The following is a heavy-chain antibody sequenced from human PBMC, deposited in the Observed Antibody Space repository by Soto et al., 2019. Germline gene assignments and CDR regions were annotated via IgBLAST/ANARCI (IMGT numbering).Heavy chain of an antibody. CDR1: GFTFSSYA. CDR2: LSGSFDA. V-gene: IGHV3-23*01. J-gene: IGHJ6*02. D-gene: IGHD5-12*01. CDR3: AKRIGYNYYYGMDV. Sequence: EVHLLESGGGLVQPGGSLRLSCADSGFTFSSYAMSWVRQAPGKGLEWVSVLSGSFDAYYADSVKGRFTSSRDNSKDTLYLQMNSLIAEDTAVYYCAKRIGYNYYYGMDVWGPGTTVTV.